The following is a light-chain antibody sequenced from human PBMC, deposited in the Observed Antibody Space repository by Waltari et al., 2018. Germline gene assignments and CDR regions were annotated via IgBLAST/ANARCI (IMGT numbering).Light chain of an antibody. CDR3: QQYNDWPPLT. Sequence: CRASQSVSRFLAWYQQKPGQAPRLLIYGASTRATGIPARFSGNGSGTEFTLTISSLQSEDFAVYFCQQYNDWPPLTFGGGTKLEIK. CDR2: GAS. V-gene: IGKV3-15*01. J-gene: IGKJ4*01. CDR1: QSVSRF.